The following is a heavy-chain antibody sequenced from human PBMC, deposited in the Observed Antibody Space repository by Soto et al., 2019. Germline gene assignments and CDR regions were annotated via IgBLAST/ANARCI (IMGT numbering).Heavy chain of an antibody. V-gene: IGHV4-59*01. D-gene: IGHD3-3*01. CDR2: IYYSGST. CDR1: GGSISSYY. Sequence: SETLSLTCTVSGGSISSYYWSWIRQPPGKGLEWIGYIYYSGSTNYNPSLKSRVTTSVDTSKNQFSLKLSSVTAADTAVYYCARVRFLEWFGSFDYWGQGTLVTVSS. J-gene: IGHJ4*02. CDR3: ARVRFLEWFGSFDY.